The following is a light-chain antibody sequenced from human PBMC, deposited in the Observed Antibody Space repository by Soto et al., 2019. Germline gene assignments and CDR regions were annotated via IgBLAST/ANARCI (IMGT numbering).Light chain of an antibody. J-gene: IGLJ1*01. CDR3: ASYAGSDIYS. CDR1: TSDVGAYNY. V-gene: IGLV2-8*01. CDR2: EVT. Sequence: QSALPQPPSASGSPGQSVTISCTGATSDVGAYNYVSWYQQHPGKVPKLMIYEVTKRPSGVPDRFSGSKSGNTASLTVSGLQAEDEADYYCASYAGSDIYSFGTVTKLSVL.